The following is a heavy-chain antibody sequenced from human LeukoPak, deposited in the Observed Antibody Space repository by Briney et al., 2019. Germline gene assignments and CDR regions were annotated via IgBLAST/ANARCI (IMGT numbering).Heavy chain of an antibody. CDR1: GFTFTNNW. CDR3: ARGRAIDI. J-gene: IGHJ3*02. CDR2: IKPDDSEI. V-gene: IGHV3-7*04. Sequence: GGSLRLSCVASGFTFTNNWMTWVRQVPGKGLEWVANIKPDDSEIYYVASVKGRFTISRDNAKNSVFLQMNSLRVEDTAIYYCARGRAIDIWGRGTMVTVSS.